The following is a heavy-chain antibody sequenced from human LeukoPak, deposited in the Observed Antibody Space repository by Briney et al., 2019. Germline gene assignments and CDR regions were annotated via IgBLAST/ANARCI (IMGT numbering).Heavy chain of an antibody. Sequence: SETLSLTCTVSGGSISSGGYYWSWIRQPPGKGLEWIGYIYHSGSTYYNPSLKSRVTISVDRSKNQFSLKLSSVTAADTAVYYCARAGAAAAGWYFDLWGRGTLVTVSS. CDR1: GGSISSGGYY. J-gene: IGHJ2*01. CDR3: ARAGAAAAGWYFDL. D-gene: IGHD6-13*01. V-gene: IGHV4-30-2*01. CDR2: IYHSGST.